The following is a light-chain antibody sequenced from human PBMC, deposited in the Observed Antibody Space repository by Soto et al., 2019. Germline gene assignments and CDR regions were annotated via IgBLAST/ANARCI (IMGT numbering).Light chain of an antibody. V-gene: IGLV2-11*01. Sequence: QSALTQPRSVSGSPGQSVTISCTGTNSDVGDYNYVSWYQQHPGKAPRLLIYDVSKRPSGVPDRFSGSKSGNPASLTISGLQGEDEADYFCCSYTGRYIWLFGGGTKVTVL. J-gene: IGLJ2*01. CDR1: NSDVGDYNY. CDR2: DVS. CDR3: CSYTGRYIWL.